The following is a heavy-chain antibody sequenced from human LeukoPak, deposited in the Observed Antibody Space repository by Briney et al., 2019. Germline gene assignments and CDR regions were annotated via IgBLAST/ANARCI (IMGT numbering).Heavy chain of an antibody. D-gene: IGHD4-17*01. CDR2: ISSSGSSGIII. V-gene: IGHV3-48*01. J-gene: IGHJ4*02. CDR3: ARGRDYGFDY. Sequence: GGSLRLSCGDSGFTFSTDAMNWVRQAPGKGLEWVSHISSSGSSGIIIYYADSVKGRFTISRDNVKNSLYLQMNSLRAEDTAVYYCARGRDYGFDYWGQGTLVTVSS. CDR1: GFTFSTDA.